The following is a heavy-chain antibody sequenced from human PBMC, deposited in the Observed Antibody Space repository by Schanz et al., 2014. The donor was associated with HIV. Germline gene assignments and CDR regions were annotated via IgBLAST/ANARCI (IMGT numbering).Heavy chain of an antibody. V-gene: IGHV4-31*03. D-gene: IGHD6-19*01. CDR1: GGSISSGGYY. Sequence: QVQLQESGPGLVKPSQTLSLTCTVSGGSISSGGYYWSWIRQHPGKGLEWIGYIYYSGSTYYNPSLKSRVTISVDTSKKQFSLKLSSVTAADTAVYYCARGKAVAGTGCWFDYWGQGTLVTVSS. CDR3: ARGKAVAGTGCWFDY. J-gene: IGHJ4*02. CDR2: IYYSGST.